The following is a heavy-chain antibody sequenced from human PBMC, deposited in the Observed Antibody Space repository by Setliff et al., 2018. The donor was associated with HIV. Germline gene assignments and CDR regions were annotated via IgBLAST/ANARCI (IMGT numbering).Heavy chain of an antibody. CDR3: ARATYYDYVWGSYRPYYMDV. D-gene: IGHD3-16*02. CDR1: GGSISRGDYY. Sequence: PSETLSLTCTVSGGSISRGDYYWNWIRQPAGKGLEWIGHIYTSGSTSGSTNYNPSLKSRVTISVDTSKNQFSLKLSSVTAADTAVYYCARATYYDYVWGSYRPYYMDVWGKGTTVTVSS. V-gene: IGHV4-61*09. J-gene: IGHJ6*03. CDR2: IYTSGSTSGST.